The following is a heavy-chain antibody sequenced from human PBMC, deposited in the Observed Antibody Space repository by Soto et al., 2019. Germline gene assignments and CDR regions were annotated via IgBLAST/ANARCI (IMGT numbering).Heavy chain of an antibody. J-gene: IGHJ4*02. CDR2: IYYSGST. CDR1: GGSISSYY. V-gene: IGHV4-59*01. D-gene: IGHD1-20*01. CDR3: ARPTYNSGSPFDY. Sequence: SETLSLTCTVSGGSISSYYWSWIRQPPGKGLEWIGYIYYSGSTNYNPSLKSRVTISVDTSKNQFSLKLSSVTAADTAAYYCARPTYNSGSPFDYWGQGTLVTVSS.